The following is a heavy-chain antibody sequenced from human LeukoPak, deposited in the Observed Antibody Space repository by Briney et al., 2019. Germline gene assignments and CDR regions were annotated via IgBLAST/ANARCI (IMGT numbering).Heavy chain of an antibody. CDR3: AKLYYYDSSGYYSSHDAFDI. V-gene: IGHV3-74*01. J-gene: IGHJ3*02. Sequence: GGSLRLSCAASGFTFSSYWTHWVRQAPGKGLVWVSRINSDGSSTSYADSVKGRFTISRDNAKNTLYLQMNTLRAEDTDVYYCAKLYYYDSSGYYSSHDAFDIWGQGTMVTVS. D-gene: IGHD3-22*01. CDR2: INSDGSST. CDR1: GFTFSSYW.